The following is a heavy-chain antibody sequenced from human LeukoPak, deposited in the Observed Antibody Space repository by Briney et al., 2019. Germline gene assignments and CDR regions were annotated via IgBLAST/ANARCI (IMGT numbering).Heavy chain of an antibody. D-gene: IGHD6-19*01. CDR3: AKGAVAGYQKPTVY. Sequence: GGSLRLSCAASGFTLSSYAMSWVRQAPGKGLEWVSAVSGGGGSTYYADSVKGRFTISRDNSKNTLYLQMNSLRAEDTAVYYCAKGAVAGYQKPTVYWGQPTPVTASS. CDR2: VSGGGGST. CDR1: GFTLSSYA. V-gene: IGHV3-23*01. J-gene: IGHJ4*02.